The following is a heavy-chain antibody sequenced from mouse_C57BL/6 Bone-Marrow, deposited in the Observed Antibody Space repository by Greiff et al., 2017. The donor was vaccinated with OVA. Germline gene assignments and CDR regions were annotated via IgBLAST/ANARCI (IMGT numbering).Heavy chain of an antibody. CDR1: GYTFTSYG. CDR3: AHYYGSSRFDY. D-gene: IGHD1-1*01. CDR2: IYPRSGNT. Sequence: VQVVESGAELARPGASVKLSCKASGYTFTSYGISWVKQRTGQGLEWIGEIYPRSGNTYYNEKFKGKATLTADKSSSTAYMELRSLTSEDSAVYFCAHYYGSSRFDYWGQGTTLTVSS. J-gene: IGHJ2*01. V-gene: IGHV1-81*01.